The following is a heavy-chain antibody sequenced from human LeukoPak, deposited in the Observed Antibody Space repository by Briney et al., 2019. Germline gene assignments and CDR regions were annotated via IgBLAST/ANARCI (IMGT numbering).Heavy chain of an antibody. D-gene: IGHD3-10*01. CDR2: ISYDGSNK. CDR1: GFTFSSYG. J-gene: IGHJ5*02. CDR3: ATGSGSYYNYNWFDP. Sequence: AGGSLRLSCAASGFTFSSYGMHWVRQAPGKGLEWVAVISYDGSNKYYADSVKGRLTISRDNSKNTLYLQMNSLRAEDTAVYYCATGSGSYYNYNWFDPWGQGTLVTVSS. V-gene: IGHV3-30*03.